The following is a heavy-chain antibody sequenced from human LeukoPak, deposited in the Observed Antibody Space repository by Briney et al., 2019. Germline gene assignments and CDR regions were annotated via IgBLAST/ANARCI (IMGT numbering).Heavy chain of an antibody. Sequence: GGSLRLSCAASGFTFRSYWMSWVRQAPGKGLEWLGHINQEASRTDHADSVKGRFTISRDNARGTLYLQMNSLRVDDTAVYYCAKSDWFDPCGRGILVTVSS. CDR2: INQEASRT. CDR3: AKSDWFDP. CDR1: GFTFRSYW. J-gene: IGHJ5*02. V-gene: IGHV3-7*01.